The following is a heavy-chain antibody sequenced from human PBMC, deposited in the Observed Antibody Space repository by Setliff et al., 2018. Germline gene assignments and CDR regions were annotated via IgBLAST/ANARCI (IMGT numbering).Heavy chain of an antibody. D-gene: IGHD2-15*01. CDR3: TRVEFYCSGGSCYYFDY. Sequence: PGESLKISCTASGFTFGDYAMSWVRQAPGKGLEWVGFIRSKAYGGTTEYAASVKGRFTISRDDSKSIAYLQMNSLKTEDTAVYYCTRVEFYCSGGSCYYFDYWGQGTLVTVSS. CDR1: GFTFGDYA. J-gene: IGHJ4*02. CDR2: IRSKAYGGTT. V-gene: IGHV3-49*04.